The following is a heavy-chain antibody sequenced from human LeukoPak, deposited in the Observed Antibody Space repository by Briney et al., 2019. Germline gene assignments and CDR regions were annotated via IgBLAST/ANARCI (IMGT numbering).Heavy chain of an antibody. CDR2: FSGSGGST. CDR1: GFTFSSYG. Sequence: PGGSLRLSCAASGFTFSSYGMSWVRQAPGKGLEWVSSFSGSGGSTYYADSVKGRFTISRDNSKNTLYLQMNSLRAEDTAVYYCAKSPTPLYFDYWGQGTQVTVSS. CDR3: AKSPTPLYFDY. V-gene: IGHV3-23*01. J-gene: IGHJ4*02.